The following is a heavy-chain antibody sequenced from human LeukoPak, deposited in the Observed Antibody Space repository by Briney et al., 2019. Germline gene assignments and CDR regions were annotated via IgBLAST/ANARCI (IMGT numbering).Heavy chain of an antibody. J-gene: IGHJ6*03. CDR3: ARDRGNYYGSGSSRYMDV. CDR1: GFTFDDSA. CDR2: ISWNSGSI. V-gene: IGHV3-9*01. D-gene: IGHD3-10*01. Sequence: QPGRSLRLSCAASGFTFDDSAMHWVRQAPGKGLEWVSGISWNSGSIGYADSVKGRFTISRDNAKTSLYLQMNSLRAEDTALYYCARDRGNYYGSGSSRYMDVWGKGTTVTVSS.